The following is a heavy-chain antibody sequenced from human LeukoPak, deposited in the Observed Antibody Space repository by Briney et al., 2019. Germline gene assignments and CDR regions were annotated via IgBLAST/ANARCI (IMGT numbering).Heavy chain of an antibody. Sequence: SVKVSCKASGGTFSSYAICWVRQAPGQGLEWMGRIIPIFGIANYAQKFQGRVTITADKSTSTAYMELSSLRSEDTAVYYCARSMGSYFNFDYWGQGTLVTVSS. V-gene: IGHV1-69*04. CDR3: ARSMGSYFNFDY. D-gene: IGHD1-26*01. CDR2: IIPIFGIA. J-gene: IGHJ4*02. CDR1: GGTFSSYA.